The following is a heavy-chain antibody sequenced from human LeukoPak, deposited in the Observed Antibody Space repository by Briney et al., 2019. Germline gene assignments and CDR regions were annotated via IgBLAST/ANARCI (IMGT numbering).Heavy chain of an antibody. CDR3: ARVRCSSNSCFPDY. Sequence: AGGSLRLSCAASGFTFSTYWMSWVRQAPGEGLEWVANIKQDGSDKYYVDSVKGRFTISRDNAKNSLFLQMNSLRAEDTAVYYCARVRCSSNSCFPDYWGQGTLVTVSS. CDR1: GFTFSTYW. V-gene: IGHV3-7*01. J-gene: IGHJ4*02. D-gene: IGHD2-2*01. CDR2: IKQDGSDK.